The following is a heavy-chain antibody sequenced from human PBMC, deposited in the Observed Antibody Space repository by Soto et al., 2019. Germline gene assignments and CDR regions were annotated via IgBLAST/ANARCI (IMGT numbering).Heavy chain of an antibody. CDR2: IYWDDDK. CDR3: IHSRCGGDCLRSYSSHYYYGLGV. J-gene: IGHJ6*02. CDR1: GFSLNTGGLG. D-gene: IGHD2-21*02. Sequence: QITLKESGPPLVKPTQTLTLTCSVSGFSLNTGGLGVGWIRQPPGKALEWLALIYWDDDKRYSPSLRNRLSINKDTSNTLVVFTMTNMDPVDTATYYCIHSRCGGDCLRSYSSHYYYGLGVWGQGTTVTVSS. V-gene: IGHV2-5*02.